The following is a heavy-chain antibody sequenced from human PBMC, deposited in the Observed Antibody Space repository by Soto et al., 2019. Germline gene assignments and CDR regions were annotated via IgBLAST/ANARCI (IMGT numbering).Heavy chain of an antibody. D-gene: IGHD4-17*01. Sequence: EVQLVESGGGLVKPGGSLRLSCTASGFTFSSYNMNWVRQAPGKGREWVSYISTWSSYSFYADSVKGRFTISRDNSENSLYLQLDSLRDEDTAVYYCARASHDYGALDYWGQGALVTVSS. V-gene: IGHV3-21*02. CDR3: ARASHDYGALDY. CDR2: ISTWSSYS. J-gene: IGHJ4*02. CDR1: GFTFSSYN.